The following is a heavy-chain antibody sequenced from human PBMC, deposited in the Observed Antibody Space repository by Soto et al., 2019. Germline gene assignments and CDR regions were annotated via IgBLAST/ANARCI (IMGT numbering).Heavy chain of an antibody. Sequence: QVQLVQSGAEVKKPGSSVKVSCKASGGTFSSYAISWVRQAPGQGLEWMGGIIPIFGTANYAQKFQGRVTITADESKSTAYMEVSSLSSEDTAGYSCAGDLGPDYGEVEYFQHWGQGNLVTVSS. CDR3: AGDLGPDYGEVEYFQH. V-gene: IGHV1-69*12. J-gene: IGHJ1*01. CDR1: GGTFSSYA. D-gene: IGHD4-17*01. CDR2: IIPIFGTA.